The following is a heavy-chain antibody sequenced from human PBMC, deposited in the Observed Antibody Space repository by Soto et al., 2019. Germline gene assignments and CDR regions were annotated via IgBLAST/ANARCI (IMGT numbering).Heavy chain of an antibody. V-gene: IGHV1-58*01. CDR1: GLTFTSSA. J-gene: IGHJ6*02. CDR2: IVVGSGNT. D-gene: IGHD6-13*01. Sequence: SLKVYCKGFGLTFTSSAGRWVLHARGQRLEWIGWIVVGSGNTNYAQKFQERVTITRDMSTSTAYMELSSLRSEDTAVYYCAAETAAAGTVFIYYYGMDVWGQGTTVTVSS. CDR3: AAETAAAGTVFIYYYGMDV.